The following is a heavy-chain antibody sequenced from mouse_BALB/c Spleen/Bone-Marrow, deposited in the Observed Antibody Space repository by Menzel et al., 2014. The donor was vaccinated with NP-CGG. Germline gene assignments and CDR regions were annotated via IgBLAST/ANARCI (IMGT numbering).Heavy chain of an antibody. J-gene: IGHJ2*01. CDR2: IFPGNGST. Sequence: QVQLKQSGAELVKPGASVKLSCKASGYTFTNYDINWVRQRPEQGLEWIGWIFPGNGSTNYNEKFKGKATLTTGKSSSTAYMQLSRLTSEDSAVYFCARSNSISTATDYWGQGTTLTVSS. D-gene: IGHD1-2*01. CDR1: GYTFTNYD. CDR3: ARSNSISTATDY. V-gene: IGHV1-77*01.